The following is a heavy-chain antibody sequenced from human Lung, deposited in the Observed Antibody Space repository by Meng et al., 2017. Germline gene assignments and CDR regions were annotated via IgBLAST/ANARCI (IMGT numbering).Heavy chain of an antibody. J-gene: IGHJ4*02. CDR3: ARDPLRFGELSYYFDY. Sequence: ASVKVSCKASGYTFTSYEINWVRQATGQGLEWMGWMNPNSGNTGYAQKFQGRVTITRNTSISTAYMELSSLRSEDTAVYYCARDPLRFGELSYYFDYWGQGTLVTVSS. D-gene: IGHD3-10*01. CDR1: GYTFTSYE. CDR2: MNPNSGNT. V-gene: IGHV1-8*03.